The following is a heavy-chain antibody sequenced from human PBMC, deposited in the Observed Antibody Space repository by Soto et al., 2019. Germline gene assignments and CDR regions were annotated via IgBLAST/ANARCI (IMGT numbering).Heavy chain of an antibody. V-gene: IGHV3-49*03. J-gene: IGHJ3*02. CDR1: GFTFGDYA. CDR3: TRGRTNRREAFDI. CDR2: IRSKAYGGTT. Sequence: GGSLRLSCTASGFTFGDYAMSWFRQAPGKGLEWVGFIRSKAYGGTTEYAAPVKGRFTISRDDSKSIAYLQMNSLKTEDTAVYYCTRGRTNRREAFDIWGQGTMVTVSS.